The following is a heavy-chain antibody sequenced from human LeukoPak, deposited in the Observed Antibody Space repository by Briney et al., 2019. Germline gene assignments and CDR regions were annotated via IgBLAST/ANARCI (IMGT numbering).Heavy chain of an antibody. CDR2: MNPNSGNT. J-gene: IGHJ6*03. D-gene: IGHD2-2*01. CDR1: GYTFTSYD. V-gene: IGHV1-8*01. CDR3: ARGPGYCSSTSCYYYYTDV. Sequence: ASVKVSCKASGYTFTSYDINWVRQATGQGLEWMGWMNPNSGNTGYAQKFQGRVTMTRNTSISTAYMELSSLRSEDTAVYYCARGPGYCSSTSCYYYYTDVWGKGTTVTVSS.